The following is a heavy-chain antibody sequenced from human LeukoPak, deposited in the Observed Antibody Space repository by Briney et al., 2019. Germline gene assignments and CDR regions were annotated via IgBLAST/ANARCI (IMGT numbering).Heavy chain of an antibody. J-gene: IGHJ5*02. D-gene: IGHD5-24*01. CDR2: FSTSGST. V-gene: IGHV4-4*07. CDR3: ARDNSVRDEAWWFNP. CDR1: GDSISYFY. Sequence: PSETLSLTCSVSGDSISYFYWSWIRQAAGKGLEWIGRFSTSGSTDYNASLKSRVTMSVDTSKNQLSLKVISVTAADTAVYYCARDNSVRDEAWWFNPWGQGTLVTVSS.